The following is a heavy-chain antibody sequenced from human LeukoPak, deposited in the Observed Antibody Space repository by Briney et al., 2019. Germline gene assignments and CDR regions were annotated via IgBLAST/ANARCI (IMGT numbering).Heavy chain of an antibody. D-gene: IGHD3-9*01. Sequence: PSETLSLTCTVSGGSVSSGSYYWSWIRQPPGKGLEWIGYIYYSGRTNYNPSLKSRVTISVDTSKNQFSLKLSSVTAADTAVYYCARSRRYYDILTGAHTLYYFGYWGQGTLVTVSS. J-gene: IGHJ4*02. CDR1: GGSVSSGSYY. CDR3: ARSRRYYDILTGAHTLYYFGY. V-gene: IGHV4-61*01. CDR2: IYYSGRT.